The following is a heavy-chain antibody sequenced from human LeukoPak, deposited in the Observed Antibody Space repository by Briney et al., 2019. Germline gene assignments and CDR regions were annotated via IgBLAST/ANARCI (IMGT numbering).Heavy chain of an antibody. V-gene: IGHV3-30*02. J-gene: IGHJ4*02. CDR3: ARDKQWLDLYDFDY. D-gene: IGHD6-19*01. CDR1: GFTFSSYG. CDR2: MPYDGRNK. Sequence: PGGSLRLSRAASGFTFSSYGMHWVRQAPGKGLEWVALMPYDGRNKYYADSVKGRFTISRDNSKNTLYLHMNSLRAEDTAVYYCARDKQWLDLYDFDYWGQGTLVTVSS.